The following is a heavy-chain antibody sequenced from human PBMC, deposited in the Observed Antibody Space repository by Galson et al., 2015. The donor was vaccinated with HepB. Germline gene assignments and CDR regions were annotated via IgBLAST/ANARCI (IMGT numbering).Heavy chain of an antibody. V-gene: IGHV5-51*01. Sequence: QSGAEVKKPGESLKISCKGSGYSFTSYWIGWVRQMPGKGLEWMGIIYPGDSDTRYSPSFQGQVTISADKSISTADLQWSSLKASDTAMYYCAREPLTYGSGIYYTTVWYNDGMDVWGQWTMVTVSS. CDR2: IYPGDSDT. D-gene: IGHD3-10*01. CDR1: GYSFTSYW. J-gene: IGHJ6*02. CDR3: AREPLTYGSGIYYTTVWYNDGMDV.